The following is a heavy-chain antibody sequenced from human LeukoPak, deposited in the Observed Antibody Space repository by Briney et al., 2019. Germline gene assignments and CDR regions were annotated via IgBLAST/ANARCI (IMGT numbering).Heavy chain of an antibody. CDR1: GYTFTIYD. J-gene: IGHJ4*02. CDR3: ARVWSGVRGSFDY. V-gene: IGHV1-8*01. Sequence: ASVKVSCKASGYTFTIYDINWVRQATGQGLEWMGWMNPNSGNTGYAQKFQGRVTMARNTSISTAYMELSSLRSEDTAVYYCARVWSGVRGSFDYWGQGTLVTVSS. CDR2: MNPNSGNT. D-gene: IGHD3-3*01.